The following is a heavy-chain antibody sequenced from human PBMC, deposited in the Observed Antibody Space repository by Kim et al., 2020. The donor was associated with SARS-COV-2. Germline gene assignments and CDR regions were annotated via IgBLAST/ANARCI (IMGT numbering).Heavy chain of an antibody. V-gene: IGHV3-11*04. Sequence: TLYYADSGTGRLPISRDNAQNSLDLQMNSLRAEDTAVFYCERDLGGYVDYWGQGTLVTVSS. J-gene: IGHJ4*02. D-gene: IGHD3-10*01. CDR2: TL. CDR3: ERDLGGYVDY.